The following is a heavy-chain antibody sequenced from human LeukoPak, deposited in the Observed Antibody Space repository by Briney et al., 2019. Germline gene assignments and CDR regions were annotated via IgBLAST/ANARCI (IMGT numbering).Heavy chain of an antibody. J-gene: IGHJ4*02. CDR2: IYYSGST. CDR1: GGSISSSSYY. D-gene: IGHD6-13*01. Sequence: PSETLSLTCTVSGGSISSSSYYWGWLRQPPGKGLEWIGSIYYSGSTYYNPSLKSRVTISVDTSKNQFSLKLSSVTAADTAVYYCARISSSWFDYWGQGTLVTVSS. CDR3: ARISSSWFDY. V-gene: IGHV4-39*01.